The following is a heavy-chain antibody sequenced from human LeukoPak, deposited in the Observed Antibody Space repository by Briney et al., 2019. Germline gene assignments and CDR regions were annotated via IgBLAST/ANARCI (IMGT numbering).Heavy chain of an antibody. CDR3: AAGGGY. V-gene: IGHV5-51*01. Sequence: GESLNISCKGSGYSFTTDWIGWVRQMPGKGLEWMVIFRPGDSYIGYSPSFQGQVTISVDKSINTAYLQWSSLKASDSAFYYCAAGGGYWGQGTLVTVSS. CDR1: GYSFTTDW. J-gene: IGHJ4*02. D-gene: IGHD3-16*01. CDR2: FRPGDSYI.